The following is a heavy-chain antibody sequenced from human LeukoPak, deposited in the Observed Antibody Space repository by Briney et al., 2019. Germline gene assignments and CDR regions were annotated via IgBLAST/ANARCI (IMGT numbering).Heavy chain of an antibody. CDR2: IKEDGSKR. V-gene: IGHV3-7*01. CDR1: GFTFRTYW. Sequence: GGSLRLSRAASGFTFRTYWMSWVRQAPGKGLEWVANIKEDGSKRYYVDSVKGRFTISRDNAQNSLYLQMNSLRAEDTAVYYCARDSLGAAGFDPWGQGTLVTVSS. D-gene: IGHD6-25*01. J-gene: IGHJ5*02. CDR3: ARDSLGAAGFDP.